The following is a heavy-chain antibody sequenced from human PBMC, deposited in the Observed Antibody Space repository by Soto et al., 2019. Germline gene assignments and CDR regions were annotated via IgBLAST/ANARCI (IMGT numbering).Heavy chain of an antibody. V-gene: IGHV3-23*01. Sequence: VGSLRLSCAASGFTFSSYWMSWVRQAPGKGLEWVSGISTSGGTTYYADSVKGRFTSSRDNSKNTLYLQMTSLRAEDTAVYYCATGTAAPAHWGQGTLVTVSS. CDR2: ISTSGGTT. J-gene: IGHJ1*01. CDR3: ATGTAAPAH. D-gene: IGHD6-13*01. CDR1: GFTFSSYW.